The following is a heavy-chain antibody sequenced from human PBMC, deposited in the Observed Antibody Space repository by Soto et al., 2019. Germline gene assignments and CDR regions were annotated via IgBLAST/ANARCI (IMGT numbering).Heavy chain of an antibody. V-gene: IGHV4-30-4*01. CDR2: IYYSGST. J-gene: IGHJ4*02. Sequence: QMQLQESGPGLVKPSQTLSLTCTVSGGSISSGDYYWSWIRQPPGKGLEWIGYIYYSGSTYYNPSLKSRVTISVYTSKNQFSLKLSSVTAADTAVYYCARVVVVVAAIDYWGQGTLVTVSS. D-gene: IGHD2-15*01. CDR1: GGSISSGDYY. CDR3: ARVVVVVAAIDY.